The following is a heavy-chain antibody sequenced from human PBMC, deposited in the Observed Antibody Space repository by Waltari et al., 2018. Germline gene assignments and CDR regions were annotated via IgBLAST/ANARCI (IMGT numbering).Heavy chain of an antibody. D-gene: IGHD1-26*01. V-gene: IGHV3-43D*04. CDR3: AKWQVGIWRSFDY. Sequence: EVQLVESGGVVVQPGGSLRLSCAASGFTFADYAMHWVRQAPGKGLELVSLISWDGGSTYYADSVKGLFTISRDNSKNSLYLQMNSLRAEDTALYYCAKWQVGIWRSFDYWGQGTLVTVSS. CDR2: ISWDGGST. J-gene: IGHJ4*02. CDR1: GFTFADYA.